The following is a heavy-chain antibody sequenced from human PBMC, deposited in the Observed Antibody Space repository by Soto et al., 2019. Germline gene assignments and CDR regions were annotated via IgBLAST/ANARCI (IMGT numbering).Heavy chain of an antibody. J-gene: IGHJ5*02. V-gene: IGHV4-61*01. Sequence: QVQLQESGPGLVKPSETLSLTCTVSGGSVSSGSYYWSWIRQPPGKGLEWIGYIYYSGSTNYNPSLKSRVTISVDTYKNQFSLKLSSVTAADPAVYYCARSGSSWYVRFDPWGQGTLVTVSS. D-gene: IGHD6-13*01. CDR3: ARSGSSWYVRFDP. CDR2: IYYSGST. CDR1: GGSVSSGSYY.